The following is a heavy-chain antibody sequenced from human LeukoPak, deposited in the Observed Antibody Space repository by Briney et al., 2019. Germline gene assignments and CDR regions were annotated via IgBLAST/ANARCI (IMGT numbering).Heavy chain of an antibody. CDR3: ARDQYDTWSRRGNFDS. V-gene: IGHV3-7*03. J-gene: IGHJ4*02. D-gene: IGHD3/OR15-3a*01. CDR2: IKLDGSEK. CDR1: GFSFGKYW. Sequence: GGSLRLSCVASGFSFGKYWMSWVRQAPGKGLEWVANIKLDGSEKNYVDSVKGRFTISRDNTKNSLYLQMSSLRAEDTAVFYCARDQYDTWSRRGNFDSWGQGTLVIVSS.